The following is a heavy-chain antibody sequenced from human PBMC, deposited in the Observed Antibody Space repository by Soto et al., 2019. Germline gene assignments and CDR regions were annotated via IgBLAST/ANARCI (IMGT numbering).Heavy chain of an antibody. CDR3: ARSGYSYGPNPLLY. CDR2: IYYSGST. V-gene: IGHV4-31*03. J-gene: IGHJ4*02. CDR1: GGSISSGGYY. Sequence: QVQLQESGPGLVKPSQTLSLTCTVSGGSISSGGYYWSWIRQHPVKGLEWIGYIYYSGSTYYNPSLKSRVTISVDTSKNQFPPKLSSVTAADTAVYYCARSGYSYGPNPLLYWGQGTLVTVSS. D-gene: IGHD5-18*01.